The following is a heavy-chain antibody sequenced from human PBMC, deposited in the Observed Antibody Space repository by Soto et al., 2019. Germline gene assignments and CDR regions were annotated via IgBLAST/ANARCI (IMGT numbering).Heavy chain of an antibody. J-gene: IGHJ4*01. Sequence: SETLSLTCAVSGYSISSGYYWGWIRQPPGKGLEWIGSIYHSGSTYYNPSLKSRVTISVDTSKNQFSLKLSSVTAAATAVYYCARAEPGVMLEWLSTKYYFDYWGHGTLGTVSS. CDR3: ARAEPGVMLEWLSTKYYFDY. V-gene: IGHV4-38-2*01. CDR2: IYHSGST. D-gene: IGHD3-3*01. CDR1: GYSISSGYY.